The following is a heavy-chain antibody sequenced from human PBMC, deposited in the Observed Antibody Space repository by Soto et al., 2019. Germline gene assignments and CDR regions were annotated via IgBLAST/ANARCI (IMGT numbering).Heavy chain of an antibody. D-gene: IGHD3-3*01. CDR1: GFTFDDYA. V-gene: IGHV3-9*01. Sequence: GGSLRLSCAASGFTFDDYAMHWVRQAPGKGLEWVSGISWNSGSIGYADSVKGRFTISRDNAKNSLYLQMNSLRAEDTALYYCAKEYYGFDPWGQGTLVTVSS. J-gene: IGHJ5*02. CDR2: ISWNSGSI. CDR3: AKEYYGFDP.